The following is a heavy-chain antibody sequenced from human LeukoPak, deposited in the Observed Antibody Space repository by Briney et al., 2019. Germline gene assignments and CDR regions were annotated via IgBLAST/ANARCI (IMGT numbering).Heavy chain of an antibody. CDR3: ARLGPLYYLDY. J-gene: IGHJ4*02. D-gene: IGHD1-14*01. CDR1: AGSVSSSSYY. Sequence: SETLSLTCTVSAGSVSSSSYYWGWIRQPPGKGLEWIGSIYYSGSTYYNPSLKSRVTISVDTSKNQFSLKLSSVTAADTAVYYCARLGPLYYLDYWGQGTLVTVSS. CDR2: IYYSGST. V-gene: IGHV4-39*01.